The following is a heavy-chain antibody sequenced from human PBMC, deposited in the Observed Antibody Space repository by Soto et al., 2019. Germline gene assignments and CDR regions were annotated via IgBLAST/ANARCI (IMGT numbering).Heavy chain of an antibody. V-gene: IGHV4-39*01. Sequence: SETLSLTCTVSGGSISSSSYYWGWIRQPPGKGLEWIGSIYYSGATHYNPSLKSRLTISVDSSKNHFSLKLSSVTAADTAVYYCARHGYSGYEGLYDYWGQGTLVTVSS. J-gene: IGHJ4*02. D-gene: IGHD5-12*01. CDR2: IYYSGAT. CDR1: GGSISSSSYY. CDR3: ARHGYSGYEGLYDY.